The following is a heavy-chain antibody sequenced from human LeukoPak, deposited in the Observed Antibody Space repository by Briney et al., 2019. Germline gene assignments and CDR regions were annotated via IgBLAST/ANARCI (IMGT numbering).Heavy chain of an antibody. D-gene: IGHD5-24*01. Sequence: GGSLRLSCAASGFTFSSYSMNWVRQAPGNGLEWVSYISSSSSTIYYADSVKGRFTISRDNSKNTLYLQMNSLRAEDTAVYYCARSNSMATRSPFDYWGQGTLVTVSS. CDR3: ARSNSMATRSPFDY. J-gene: IGHJ4*02. CDR1: GFTFSSYS. V-gene: IGHV3-48*01. CDR2: ISSSSSTI.